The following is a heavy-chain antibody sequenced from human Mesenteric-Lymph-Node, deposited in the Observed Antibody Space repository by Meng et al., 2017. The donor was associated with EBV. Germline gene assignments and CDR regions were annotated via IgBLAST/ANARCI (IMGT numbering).Heavy chain of an antibody. CDR3: VSPKLCTSDCYSRGVYHWFDP. V-gene: IGHV2-5*02. J-gene: IGHJ5*02. CDR2: IYGDDDK. CDR1: GFSLSTSGVG. Sequence: QITLKESGPTWVKPTQTRRLTCTFSGFSLSTSGVGVGWIRQPPGKALEWLALIYGDDDKVYSPSLKSRLTITKDTSKSQVVLTMTNMDPVDTATYYCVSPKLCTSDCYSRGVYHWFDPWGQGTLVTVSS. D-gene: IGHD2-21*02.